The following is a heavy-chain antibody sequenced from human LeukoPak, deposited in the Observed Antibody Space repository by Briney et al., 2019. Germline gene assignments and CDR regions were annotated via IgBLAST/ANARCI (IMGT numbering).Heavy chain of an antibody. CDR3: ARDRAGYYDSSGYSMGLFDY. CDR2: IYSGGST. CDR1: GFTVSSNY. J-gene: IGHJ4*02. V-gene: IGHV3-66*01. D-gene: IGHD3-22*01. Sequence: PGGSLRLSCAASGFTVSSNYMSWVRQAPGKGLEWVSVIYSGGSTYYADSVKGRFTISRDNSKNTLYLQMNSLRAEDTAVYYCARDRAGYYDSSGYSMGLFDYWGQGTLVTVSS.